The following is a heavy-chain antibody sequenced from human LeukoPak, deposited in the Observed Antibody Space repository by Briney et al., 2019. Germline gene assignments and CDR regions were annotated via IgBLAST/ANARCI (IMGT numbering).Heavy chain of an antibody. Sequence: GGSLRLSSAASGFIFSSYAMSWVRQAPGKGLEWVSGISGSGGSTYYADSVKGRFTISRDNSKNTLYPQMNSLRAEDTAVYYCAKPRKSGSYWGAFDIWGQGTMVTVSS. CDR3: AKPRKSGSYWGAFDI. CDR2: ISGSGGST. CDR1: GFIFSSYA. J-gene: IGHJ3*02. V-gene: IGHV3-23*01. D-gene: IGHD1-26*01.